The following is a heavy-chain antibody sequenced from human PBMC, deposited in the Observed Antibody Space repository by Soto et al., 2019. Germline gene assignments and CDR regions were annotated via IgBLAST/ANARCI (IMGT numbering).Heavy chain of an antibody. CDR3: ARDCSGGSCYSVGWFDP. CDR2: IIPILGIA. J-gene: IGHJ5*02. D-gene: IGHD2-15*01. Sequence: QVQLVQSGAEVKKPGYSVKVSCKASGGTFSSYTISWVRQAPGQGLEWMGRIIPILGIANYAQKFQGRVTITADKSTSTAYMELSSLRSEDTAVYYCARDCSGGSCYSVGWFDPWGQGTLVTVSS. V-gene: IGHV1-69*08. CDR1: GGTFSSYT.